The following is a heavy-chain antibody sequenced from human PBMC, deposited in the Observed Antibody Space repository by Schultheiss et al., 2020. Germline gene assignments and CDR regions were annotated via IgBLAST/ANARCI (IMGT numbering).Heavy chain of an antibody. Sequence: SETLSLTCAVYGGSFSGYYWSWIRQPPGKGLEWIGYIYYSGSTYYNPSLKSRVTISVDTSKNQFSLKLSSVTAADTAEYYCARGNPNDYGDYSAFDYWGQGTLVTVSS. V-gene: IGHV4-34*01. J-gene: IGHJ4*02. D-gene: IGHD4-17*01. CDR2: IYYSGST. CDR1: GGSFSGYY. CDR3: ARGNPNDYGDYSAFDY.